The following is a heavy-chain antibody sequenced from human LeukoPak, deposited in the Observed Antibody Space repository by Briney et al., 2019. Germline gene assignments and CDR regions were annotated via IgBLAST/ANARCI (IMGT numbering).Heavy chain of an antibody. V-gene: IGHV4-4*02. J-gene: IGHJ4*02. CDR3: ARHYDFWSAYNY. CDR1: GGSINSNYW. Sequence: TSETLSLTCAVSGGSINSNYWWTWVRQSPGKGLEWIEEIYHAGSVNYNLSLESRVTISRDRSKNHFSLMLRSVTAADTAVYYCARHYDFWSAYNYWGQGILVTVSS. CDR2: IYHAGSV. D-gene: IGHD3-3*01.